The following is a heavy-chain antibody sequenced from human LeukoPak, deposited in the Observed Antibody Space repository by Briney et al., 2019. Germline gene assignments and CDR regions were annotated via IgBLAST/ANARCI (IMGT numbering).Heavy chain of an antibody. CDR3: AKDRSQNILTGFFIDY. Sequence: GGSLRLSCAASGFTFSSYAMSWVRQAPGKGLEWVASMSYDGSKKYYADSVKGRFTISRDTSENTLYLQMNSLSAEDTAVYYCAKDRSQNILTGFFIDYWGQGTLVTVSS. J-gene: IGHJ4*02. D-gene: IGHD3-9*01. CDR1: GFTFSSYA. V-gene: IGHV3-30*18. CDR2: MSYDGSKK.